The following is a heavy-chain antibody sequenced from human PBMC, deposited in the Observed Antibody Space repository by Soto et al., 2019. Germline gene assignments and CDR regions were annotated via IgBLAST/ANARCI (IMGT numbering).Heavy chain of an antibody. CDR3: ARDLINKAFDI. V-gene: IGHV3-66*01. J-gene: IGHJ3*02. D-gene: IGHD3-16*01. CDR2: IYSGGGT. CDR1: GFTVSNSF. Sequence: PGGSLRLSCSASGFTVSNSFMIWVRQVPGRGLELVSVIYSGGGTAYAESVKGRFTISRDNYKNTLFLQMNSLRVEDTAVYYCARDLINKAFDIWGQGTMVTVS.